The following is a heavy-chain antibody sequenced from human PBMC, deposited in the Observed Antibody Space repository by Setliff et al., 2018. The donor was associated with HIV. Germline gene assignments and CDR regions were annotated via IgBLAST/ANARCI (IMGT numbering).Heavy chain of an antibody. J-gene: IGHJ6*03. CDR3: ARRGTGDYYYYYYMDV. Sequence: ASVKVSCKASGYTFTSYDINWVRQATGQGLEWMGWMNPNSGNTGYAQKFQGRVTMTRNTSISTAYMELSSLRSEGTAVYYCARRGTGDYYYYYYMDVWGKGTTVTVSS. D-gene: IGHD7-27*01. V-gene: IGHV1-8*01. CDR1: GYTFTSYD. CDR2: MNPNSGNT.